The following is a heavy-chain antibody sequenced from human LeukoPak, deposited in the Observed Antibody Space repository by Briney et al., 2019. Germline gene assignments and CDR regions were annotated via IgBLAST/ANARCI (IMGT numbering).Heavy chain of an antibody. D-gene: IGHD1-26*01. Sequence: PSETLSLTCTVSGGSISSGDYYWSWIRQPPGKGLEWIGYIYYSGSTYCNPSLKSRVTISVDTSKNQFSLKLSSVTAADTAVYYCARGAVVGATGFDYWGQGTLVTVSS. CDR2: IYYSGST. CDR3: ARGAVVGATGFDY. CDR1: GGSISSGDYY. J-gene: IGHJ4*02. V-gene: IGHV4-30-4*01.